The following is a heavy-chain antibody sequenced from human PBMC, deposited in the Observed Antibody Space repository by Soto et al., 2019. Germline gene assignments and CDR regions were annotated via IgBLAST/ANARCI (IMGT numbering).Heavy chain of an antibody. CDR1: GYIFTKHW. D-gene: IGHD3-22*01. V-gene: IGHV5-51*01. J-gene: IGHJ5*01. Sequence: GESLKISCQGSGYIFTKHWIAWVRQKPGKGLEWIGIIDPVDSDDRYSPSFEGQVTISVDKSNNTAFLRWDKLKTSDTATYFCARRDLHPSGNYYPYNWFESWGQGTQVTVSS. CDR2: IDPVDSDD. CDR3: ARRDLHPSGNYYPYNWFES.